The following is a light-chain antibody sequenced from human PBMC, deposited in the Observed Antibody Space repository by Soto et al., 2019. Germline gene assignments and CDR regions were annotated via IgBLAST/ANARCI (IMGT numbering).Light chain of an antibody. CDR2: KAS. J-gene: IGKJ4*01. V-gene: IGKV1-5*03. CDR3: QPYNIYPLI. CDR1: QSISSW. Sequence: DLQMTQSPSTLSASVGDRVTITCRASQSISSWLAWYQQKPGKAPKLLIYKASSLESGVASRFSGSGSGTEFTLNISSLQPDDYATYYCQPYNIYPLIFGGGTQVEIK.